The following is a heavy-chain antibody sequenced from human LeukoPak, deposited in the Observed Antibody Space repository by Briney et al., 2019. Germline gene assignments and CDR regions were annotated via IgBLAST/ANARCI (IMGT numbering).Heavy chain of an antibody. CDR2: ISSSSATI. CDR3: ARDRHVPGLYYYYMDV. CDR1: GFSLSAYN. J-gene: IGHJ6*03. Sequence: LPGGSLRLSCEGSGFSLSAYNMNWVRQAPGKGLESVSYISSSSATIFYADSVKGRFTISRDNAKNSLYLQMNSLRPEDTAVYFCARDRHVPGLYYYYMDVWGKGTTVTVSS. V-gene: IGHV3-48*01. D-gene: IGHD6-6*01.